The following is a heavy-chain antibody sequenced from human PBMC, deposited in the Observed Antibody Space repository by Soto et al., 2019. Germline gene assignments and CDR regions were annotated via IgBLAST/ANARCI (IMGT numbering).Heavy chain of an antibody. J-gene: IGHJ6*02. CDR2: IYYSGST. V-gene: IGHV4-59*01. CDR1: GGSISSYY. D-gene: IGHD2-2*01. CDR3: ARVLWRTSCPHYYYGMDV. Sequence: SETLSLTCTVSGGSISSYYWSWIRQPPGKGLEWIGYIYYSGSTNYNPSLKSRVTISVDTSKNQFSLKLSSLRSEDTAVYYCARVLWRTSCPHYYYGMDVWGQGTTVTVSS.